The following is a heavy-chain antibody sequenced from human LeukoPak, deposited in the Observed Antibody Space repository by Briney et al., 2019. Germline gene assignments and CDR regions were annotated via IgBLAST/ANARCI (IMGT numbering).Heavy chain of an antibody. D-gene: IGHD4-17*01. CDR1: GFTFSSYA. CDR3: ASTLGVYGDYYFDY. Sequence: GGSLRLSCAASGFTFSSYAMSWVRQAPGKGLEWVSAISGSGGSTYYADSVKGRFTISRDNSKNTLYLQMNSLRAEDTAVYYCASTLGVYGDYYFDYWGQGTLVTVSS. CDR2: ISGSGGST. V-gene: IGHV3-23*01. J-gene: IGHJ4*02.